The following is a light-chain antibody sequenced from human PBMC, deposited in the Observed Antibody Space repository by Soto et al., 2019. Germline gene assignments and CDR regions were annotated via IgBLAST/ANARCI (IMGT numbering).Light chain of an antibody. CDR3: CSYAGSFIFV. CDR1: SSDIGGYKY. J-gene: IGLJ1*01. CDR2: DVS. V-gene: IGLV2-11*01. Sequence: QSVLTQPASVSGSLGQSITISCTGTSSDIGGYKYVSWYQQHPGKAPKLIIYDVSKRPSGIPDRFFGSKFGNTASLTISGLQAEDEADYYCCSYAGSFIFVFGTGTKVTVL.